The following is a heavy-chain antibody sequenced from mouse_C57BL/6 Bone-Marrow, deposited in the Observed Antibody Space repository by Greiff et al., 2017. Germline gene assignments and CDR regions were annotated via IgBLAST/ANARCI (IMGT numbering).Heavy chain of an antibody. CDR1: GYTFTSYW. V-gene: IGHV1-53*01. J-gene: IGHJ1*03. CDR3: AREGNYGSSCGRFDV. CDR2: INPSNGGT. Sequence: QVQLKESGTELVKPGASVKLSCKASGYTFTSYWMHWVKQRPGQGLEWIGNINPSNGGTNYNEKFKSKATLTVDKSSSTAYMQLSSLTSEDSAVYYCAREGNYGSSCGRFDVWGTGTTVTVSS. D-gene: IGHD1-1*01.